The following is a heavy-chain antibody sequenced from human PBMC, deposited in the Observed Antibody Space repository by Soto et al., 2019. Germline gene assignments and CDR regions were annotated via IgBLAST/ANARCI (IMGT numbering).Heavy chain of an antibody. CDR1: GYTFTDNW. CDR2: IFPADSDA. CDR3: ATLRGIYFDLSTAYLQA. D-gene: IGHD3-3*01. Sequence: GESLKISCEASGYTFTDNWIAWVRQMPGKGLEWMGMIFPADSDAKYRPSLQGQVTFSVDKSINTAYLQWSNLKASDTAIYYCATLRGIYFDLSTAYLQAGGQGTPV. V-gene: IGHV5-51*01. J-gene: IGHJ4*02.